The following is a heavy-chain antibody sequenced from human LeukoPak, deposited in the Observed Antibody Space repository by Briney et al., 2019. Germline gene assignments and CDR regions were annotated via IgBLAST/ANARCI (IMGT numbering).Heavy chain of an antibody. Sequence: SETLSLTCTVSGGSISSYYWSWIRQPPGKGLEWIGYIYYSGSTNYNPSLKSRVTISVDTSKNQFSPKLSSVTAADTAVYYCARVGVVSTSLYAFDIWGQGTMVTVSS. CDR3: ARVGVVSTSLYAFDI. V-gene: IGHV4-59*08. CDR2: IYYSGST. J-gene: IGHJ3*02. CDR1: GGSISSYY. D-gene: IGHD2-2*01.